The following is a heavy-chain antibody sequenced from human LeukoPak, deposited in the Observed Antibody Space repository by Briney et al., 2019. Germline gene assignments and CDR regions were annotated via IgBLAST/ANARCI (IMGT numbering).Heavy chain of an antibody. CDR1: GYTFTSYF. CDR3: ARAGERWLHGFVY. Sequence: ASVKVSCKASGYTFTSYFIHWVRQAPGQGLEWMGIINPSGGNTNYAQKFQGRVTITADESTSTAYMELSSLRSEDTAVYYCARAGERWLHGFVYWGQGTLVTVSS. D-gene: IGHD5-24*01. CDR2: INPSGGNT. J-gene: IGHJ4*02. V-gene: IGHV1-46*01.